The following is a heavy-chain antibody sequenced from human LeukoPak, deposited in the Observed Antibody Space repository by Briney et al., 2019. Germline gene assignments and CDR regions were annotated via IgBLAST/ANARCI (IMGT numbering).Heavy chain of an antibody. V-gene: IGHV3-48*01. Sequence: AGGSLRLSRAASAFSFSSYGMNWVRQAPGKGLEWISYISSSGNSKYYADSVKGRFTVSRDNVWKSLYLQMDSLRAEDTAVYYCARRITISGVGYYMDVWGKGTTVTVSS. CDR3: ARRITISGVGYYMDV. J-gene: IGHJ6*03. CDR2: ISSSGNSK. D-gene: IGHD3-3*01. CDR1: AFSFSSYG.